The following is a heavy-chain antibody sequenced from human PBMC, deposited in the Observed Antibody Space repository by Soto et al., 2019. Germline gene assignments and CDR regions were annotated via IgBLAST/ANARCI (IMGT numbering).Heavy chain of an antibody. J-gene: IGHJ6*02. D-gene: IGHD6-19*01. CDR1: GFTFSSYA. CDR2: ISYDGSNK. CDR3: ARERAVAGGSYYYYYGMDV. V-gene: IGHV3-30-3*01. Sequence: QVQLVESGGGVVQPGRSLRLSCAASGFTFSSYAMHWVRQAPGKGLEWVAVISYDGSNKYYADSVKGRFTISRDNYKNTRYLQMNSLRAEDTAVYYCARERAVAGGSYYYYYGMDVWGQGTTVTVSS.